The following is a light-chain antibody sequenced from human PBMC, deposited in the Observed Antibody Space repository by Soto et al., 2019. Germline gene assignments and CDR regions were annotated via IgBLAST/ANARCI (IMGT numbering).Light chain of an antibody. V-gene: IGLV2-14*03. CDR2: DVA. CDR1: SSDVGGSNF. J-gene: IGLJ1*01. CDR3: VSYTSSTTYV. Sequence: QSVLTRHASVSHSPGQSITISCTGTSSDVGGSNFVSWYQQHPGKPPKLIIYDVANRPSGVSNRFSGSKSGSTASLIISRLQTEDEADYYCVSYTSSTTYVFGTGTKVTVL.